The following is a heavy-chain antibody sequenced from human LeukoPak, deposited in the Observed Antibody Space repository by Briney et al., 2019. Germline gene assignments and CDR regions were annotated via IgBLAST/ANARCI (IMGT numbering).Heavy chain of an antibody. D-gene: IGHD3-22*01. Sequence: ASVKVSCKASGYTFTSYYIHWVRQAPGQGLEWMGIINPSGGSTSYAQKFQGRVTMTRDTSTSTVYMELSSLRSEDTAVYYCARAPSIKIVVVIFDYWGQGTLVTVSS. V-gene: IGHV1-46*01. CDR1: GYTFTSYY. J-gene: IGHJ4*02. CDR2: INPSGGST. CDR3: ARAPSIKIVVVIFDY.